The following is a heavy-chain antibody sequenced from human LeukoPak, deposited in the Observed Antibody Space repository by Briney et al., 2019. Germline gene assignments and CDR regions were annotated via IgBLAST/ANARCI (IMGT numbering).Heavy chain of an antibody. V-gene: IGHV3-30*04. J-gene: IGHJ4*02. CDR3: ATRHGSGSHTPYYFDY. Sequence: GGSLRLSCAASGLTFSSYAMHWVRQAPGKGLEWVAVISYDGSNKYYADSVKGRFTISRDNSKNTLYLQMNSLRAEDTAVYYCATRHGSGSHTPYYFDYWGQGTLVTVSS. CDR1: GLTFSSYA. D-gene: IGHD3-10*01. CDR2: ISYDGSNK.